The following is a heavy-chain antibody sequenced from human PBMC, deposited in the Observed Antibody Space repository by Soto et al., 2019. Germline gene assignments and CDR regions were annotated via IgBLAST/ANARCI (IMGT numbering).Heavy chain of an antibody. CDR2: ISSSSSYI. Sequence: PGGSLRLSCAASGFTFGSYSMNWVRQAPGKGLEWVSSISSSSSYIYYADSVKGRFTISRDNAKNSLYLQMNSLRAEDTAVYYCARGGRDGYLFDYWGQGTLVTVSS. D-gene: IGHD5-12*01. CDR3: ARGGRDGYLFDY. V-gene: IGHV3-21*01. CDR1: GFTFGSYS. J-gene: IGHJ4*02.